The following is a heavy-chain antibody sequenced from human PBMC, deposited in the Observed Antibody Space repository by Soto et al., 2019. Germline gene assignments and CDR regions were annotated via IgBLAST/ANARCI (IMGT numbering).Heavy chain of an antibody. CDR3: AKGGITLVRGSFDY. D-gene: IGHD3-10*01. V-gene: IGHV3-23*01. Sequence: GGSLRLSCAVSGFSLSNYAMSWVRQAPGKGLEWVSAISGSGSNTYYIDSVKGRFTISRDRSKTTLFLQMNNLRAEDTAVYYCAKGGITLVRGSFDYWGQEALVTVSS. J-gene: IGHJ4*02. CDR2: ISGSGSNT. CDR1: GFSLSNYA.